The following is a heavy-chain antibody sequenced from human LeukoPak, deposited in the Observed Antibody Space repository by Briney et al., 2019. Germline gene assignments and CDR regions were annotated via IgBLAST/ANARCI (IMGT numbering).Heavy chain of an antibody. D-gene: IGHD1-26*01. CDR3: ARSFVHDGSHLGYGS. Sequence: SETLSLTCAVYGGSFSGYYWSWIRQPPGKGLEWIGEINHSGSTNYNPSLKSRVTISVDTSKNQFSLKLSSVTAADTAVYYCARSFVHDGSHLGYGSWGQGTLVTVSS. CDR1: GGSFSGYY. V-gene: IGHV4-34*01. CDR2: INHSGST. J-gene: IGHJ5*02.